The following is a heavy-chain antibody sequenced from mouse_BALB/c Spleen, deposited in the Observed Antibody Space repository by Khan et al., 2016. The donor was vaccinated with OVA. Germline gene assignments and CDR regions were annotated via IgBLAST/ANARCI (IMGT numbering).Heavy chain of an antibody. J-gene: IGHJ4*01. V-gene: IGHV1-4*01. CDR3: ARRTTGYTMDY. D-gene: IGHD2-14*01. Sequence: VQLQESGAELARPGASVRMSCKASGYTFTSNTMHWVKQRPGQGPEWIGYINPRSGYTNYNQNFKDKATLTADKSSSTAYMQLSSLTSEDSAVYYCARRTTGYTMDYWGQGTSVTVSS. CDR1: GYTFTSNT. CDR2: INPRSGYT.